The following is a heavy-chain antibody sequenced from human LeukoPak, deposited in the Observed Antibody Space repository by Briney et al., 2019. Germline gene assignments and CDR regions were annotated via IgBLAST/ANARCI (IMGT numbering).Heavy chain of an antibody. J-gene: IGHJ4*02. CDR2: ICDSGRT. CDR3: ARAGMHIATQHFDY. CDR1: GYSFSSGYY. V-gene: IGHV4-38-2*01. D-gene: IGHD2-21*01. Sequence: SETLSLTCAVSGYSFSSGYYWGWIRPPPGKGLGWIGIICDSGRTNYNHSLQSRVTISVDTSKNQFSLNLSSVTAADTAVYYCARAGMHIATQHFDYWGQGTLVTVSP.